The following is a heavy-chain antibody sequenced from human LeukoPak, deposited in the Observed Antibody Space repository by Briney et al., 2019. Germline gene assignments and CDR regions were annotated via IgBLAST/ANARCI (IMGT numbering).Heavy chain of an antibody. CDR1: GGSISSYY. V-gene: IGHV4-4*07. CDR3: ARDSSGYYYEGPFDY. J-gene: IGHJ4*02. Sequence: SSETLSHTCTVSGGSISSYYWSWIRQPAGKGLEWIGRIYTSGSTNYNPSLKSRVTMSVDTSKNQFSLKLSSVTAADTAVYYCARDSSGYYYEGPFDYWGQGTLVTVSS. D-gene: IGHD3-22*01. CDR2: IYTSGST.